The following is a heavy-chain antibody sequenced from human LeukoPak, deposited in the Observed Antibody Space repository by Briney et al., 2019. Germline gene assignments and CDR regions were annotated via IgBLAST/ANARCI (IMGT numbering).Heavy chain of an antibody. Sequence: PGGSLRLSCAASGFTFSTYAMSWVRQTPGKGLEWVANIKGDGSEKYYVDSVKGRFTISRDNAKNSLYLQMNSLRAEDTAVYYCAELGITMIGGVWGKGTTVTISS. CDR2: IKGDGSEK. CDR1: GFTFSTYA. D-gene: IGHD3-10*02. CDR3: AELGITMIGGV. V-gene: IGHV3-7*01. J-gene: IGHJ6*04.